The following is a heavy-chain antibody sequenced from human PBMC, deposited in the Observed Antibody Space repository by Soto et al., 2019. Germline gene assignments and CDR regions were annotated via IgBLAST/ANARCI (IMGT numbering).Heavy chain of an antibody. D-gene: IGHD1-26*01. V-gene: IGHV1-69*01. J-gene: IGHJ6*02. CDR3: AKDRRADWESYYYYAMDV. Sequence: QVQLVQSGAEVKKPGSSVKVSCKASGGTFSSFTLGWVRQAPGQGLEWLGGIIPIYGTANYAQKFQGRVTITADASTRTAYMELSSLRSEDTAVYYCAKDRRADWESYYYYAMDVWGQGTTVTVSS. CDR1: GGTFSSFT. CDR2: IIPIYGTA.